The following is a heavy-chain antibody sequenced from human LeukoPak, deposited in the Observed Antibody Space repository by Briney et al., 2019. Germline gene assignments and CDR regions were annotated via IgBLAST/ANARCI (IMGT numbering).Heavy chain of an antibody. CDR3: AKERIAVAGNEGYFDY. V-gene: IGHV3-33*06. J-gene: IGHJ4*02. Sequence: GRSLRLSCAASGFTFSSYGMHWVRQAPGKGLEWVAVIWYDGSNKYYADSVKGRFTISRDNFKNTLYLQMNSLRAEDTAVYYCAKERIAVAGNEGYFDYWGQGTLVTVSS. CDR1: GFTFSSYG. D-gene: IGHD6-19*01. CDR2: IWYDGSNK.